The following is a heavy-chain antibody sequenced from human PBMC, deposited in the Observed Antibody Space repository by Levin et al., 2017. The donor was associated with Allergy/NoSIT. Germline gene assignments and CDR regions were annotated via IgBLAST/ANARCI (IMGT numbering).Heavy chain of an antibody. V-gene: IGHV3-30*18. J-gene: IGHJ3*02. Sequence: SLRLSCAASRIIFRSYGMHWVRQAPGKGLEWVAVISYDGSNEYYADSVKGRFTISRDNSRNTLYLQMNSLRVEDAAVYYCAKDMDYDSAKTGGAFDIWGQGTMVTVSS. CDR3: AKDMDYDSAKTGGAFDI. CDR2: ISYDGSNE. D-gene: IGHD3-22*01. CDR1: RIIFRSYG.